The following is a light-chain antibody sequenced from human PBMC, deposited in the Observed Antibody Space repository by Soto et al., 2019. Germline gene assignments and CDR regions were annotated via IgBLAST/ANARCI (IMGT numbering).Light chain of an antibody. CDR1: QSVSISY. CDR2: GAS. CDR3: QQYGSSLLT. J-gene: IGKJ4*01. V-gene: IGKV3-20*01. Sequence: EIVMTQSPATLSVSPWERAPLSCRASQSVSISYLAWYQQKPGQAPRLLIYGASSRATGIPDRFSGSGSGTDLTLTISRLEPEDFAVYYCQQYGSSLLTFGGGTKVDIK.